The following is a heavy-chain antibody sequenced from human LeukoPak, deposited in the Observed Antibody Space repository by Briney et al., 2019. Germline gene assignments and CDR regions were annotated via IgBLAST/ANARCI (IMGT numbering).Heavy chain of an antibody. J-gene: IGHJ4*02. D-gene: IGHD3-3*01. Sequence: SETLSLTCTVSVGSISSYYWSWMRQPPGKGLEWIGYIYYSGSTNYNPSLKSRVTISVDTSKNQFSLKLSSVTAADTAVYYCARVLEDYDFWSGYPYYFDYWGQGTLVTVSS. CDR2: IYYSGST. V-gene: IGHV4-59*01. CDR1: VGSISSYY. CDR3: ARVLEDYDFWSGYPYYFDY.